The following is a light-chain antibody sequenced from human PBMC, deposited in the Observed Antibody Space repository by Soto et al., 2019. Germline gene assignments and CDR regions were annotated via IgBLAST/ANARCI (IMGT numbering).Light chain of an antibody. V-gene: IGKV1-5*01. CDR2: DAS. CDR1: QTISTW. CDR3: QQYSGYWT. J-gene: IGKJ1*01. Sequence: DIQMTQSPSTLSASVGDRVTITCRASQTISTWLAWYQQKPGKAPKLLMYDASRLESGAPSTFSGSGSGTEFTLTISSLQPDDVATYYCQQYSGYWTFGQGTKV.